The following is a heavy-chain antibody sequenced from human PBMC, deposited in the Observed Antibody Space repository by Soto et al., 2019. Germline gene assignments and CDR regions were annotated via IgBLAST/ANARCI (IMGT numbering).Heavy chain of an antibody. J-gene: IGHJ4*02. CDR3: ARPRYDGSVTPFDY. D-gene: IGHD3-22*01. V-gene: IGHV3-74*01. CDR2: INGDGSTT. Sequence: EVQLVESGGGLVQPGGSLRLSCAASGFTFSSYWMHWVRQVPGKGLVWVSRINGDGSTTSYADSVRGRFTISRDNAKNTLYLQMNSLRAEDTAVYYCARPRYDGSVTPFDYWGQGTLVTVSS. CDR1: GFTFSSYW.